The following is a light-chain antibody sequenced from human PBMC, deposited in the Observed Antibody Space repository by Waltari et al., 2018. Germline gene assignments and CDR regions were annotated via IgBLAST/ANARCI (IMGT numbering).Light chain of an antibody. CDR1: SSYVGSYNL. J-gene: IGLJ2*01. Sequence: QSALTQPASVSGSPGPSLPIPCTGTSSYVGSYNLVPWYQQHPGKAPKLMIYEDNKRPSGISHRFSGSKSGNTASLTISGLQAEDEADYYCCSHSASTTLVFGGGTRLTVL. V-gene: IGLV2-23*01. CDR3: CSHSASTTLV. CDR2: EDN.